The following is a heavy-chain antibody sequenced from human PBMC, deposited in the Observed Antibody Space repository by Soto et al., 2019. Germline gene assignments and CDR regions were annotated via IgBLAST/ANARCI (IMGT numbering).Heavy chain of an antibody. CDR2: ISGRGGST. J-gene: IGHJ6*02. CDR3: AKSGHYYYSGIDV. CDR1: GFTFSSYA. Sequence: EVTLLESGGGLVQPGGSLRLSCAASGFTFSSYAMSWVRQAPGKGLEWVSAISGRGGSTYYADSVKGRFTISRDNSKNTLYLQMNSLRAEDTAVYYCAKSGHYYYSGIDVWGQGTTVTVSS. V-gene: IGHV3-23*01.